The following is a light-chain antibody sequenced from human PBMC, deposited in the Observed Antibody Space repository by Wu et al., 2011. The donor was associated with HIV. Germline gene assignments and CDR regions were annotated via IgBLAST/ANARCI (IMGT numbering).Light chain of an antibody. CDR3: QQVNTYPWT. V-gene: IGKV1-9*01. J-gene: IGKJ1*01. CDR2: AAS. CDR1: QGINTY. Sequence: IQLTQSPSSLSASIGDRVTITCRAGQGINTYLAWYQQKPGTAPKLLIYAASSLQSGVPSRFSGSGSGTDFTLTISSLQPEDFATYYCQQVNTYPWTFGQGTQGEIK.